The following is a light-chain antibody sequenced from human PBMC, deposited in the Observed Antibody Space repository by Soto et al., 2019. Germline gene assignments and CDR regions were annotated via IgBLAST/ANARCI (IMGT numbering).Light chain of an antibody. CDR2: KAS. CDR1: QTISDW. J-gene: IGKJ1*01. CDR3: QQYHLYWT. Sequence: DIQMTQSPSTLPASVGDRVTITCRASQTISDWLAWYQQKPGKVPKLLIYKASSLESGVPSRFSGSGSGTEFRLNISSLQPDDFATYYCQQYHLYWTFGQGTKVDIK. V-gene: IGKV1-5*03.